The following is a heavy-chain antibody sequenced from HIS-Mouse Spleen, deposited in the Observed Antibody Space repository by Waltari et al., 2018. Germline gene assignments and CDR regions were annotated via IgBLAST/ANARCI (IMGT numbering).Heavy chain of an antibody. V-gene: IGHV4-39*01. CDR2: IYYSGST. D-gene: IGHD3-10*01. J-gene: IGHJ4*02. CDR1: GGSIRSSSYY. CDR3: ARQVLLWFGDSYYFDY. Sequence: QLQLQESGPGLVKPSETLSLTCTVPGGSIRSSSYYWGWIRPPPGKGLEWIGSIYYSGSTYYNPSLKSRVTISVDTSKNQFSLKLSSVTAADTAVYYCARQVLLWFGDSYYFDYWGQGTLVTVSS.